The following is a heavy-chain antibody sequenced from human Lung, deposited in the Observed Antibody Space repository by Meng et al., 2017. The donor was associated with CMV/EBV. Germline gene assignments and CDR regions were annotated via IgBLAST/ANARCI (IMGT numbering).Heavy chain of an antibody. CDR3: AREAGRDGYATPKFDY. D-gene: IGHD5-24*01. V-gene: IGHV4-31*03. Sequence: QWQLQESGPGLVKPSQTLSLTCTVSGGSIGSGGYYWSWIRQHPGKGLEWIGYIYYTGSTFYNPSLKSRVTISVDTSKNQFSLKLIPATAADTAVYYCAREAGRDGYATPKFDYWGQGTLVTSPQ. CDR1: GGSIGSGGYY. J-gene: IGHJ4*02. CDR2: IYYTGST.